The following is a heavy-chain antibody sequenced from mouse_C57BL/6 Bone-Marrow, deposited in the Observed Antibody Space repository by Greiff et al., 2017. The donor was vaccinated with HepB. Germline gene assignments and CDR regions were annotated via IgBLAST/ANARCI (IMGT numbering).Heavy chain of an antibody. CDR1: GFNIKDDY. V-gene: IGHV14-4*01. CDR3: TTGEGYTTVVATRFDY. Sequence: EVQVVESGAELVRPGASVKLSCTASGFNIKDDYMHWVKQRPEQGLEWIGWIDPENGDTEYASKFQGKATITADTSSNTAYLQLSSLTSEDTAVYYCTTGEGYTTVVATRFDYWGQGTTLTVSS. J-gene: IGHJ2*01. D-gene: IGHD1-1*01. CDR2: IDPENGDT.